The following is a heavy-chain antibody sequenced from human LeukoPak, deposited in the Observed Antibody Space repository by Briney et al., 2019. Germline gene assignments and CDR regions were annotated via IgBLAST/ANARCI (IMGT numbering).Heavy chain of an antibody. CDR3: ASYLYWWSDLGF. Sequence: GGSLRLSCAASGFTFSSYGMHWVRQAPGKGLEWVAVISYDGSNKYYADSVKGRFTISRDNSKNTLYLQMNSLGVEDTAVYFCASYLYWWSDLGFWGQGTLVTVSS. V-gene: IGHV3-30*03. J-gene: IGHJ4*02. D-gene: IGHD2-8*02. CDR1: GFTFSSYG. CDR2: ISYDGSNK.